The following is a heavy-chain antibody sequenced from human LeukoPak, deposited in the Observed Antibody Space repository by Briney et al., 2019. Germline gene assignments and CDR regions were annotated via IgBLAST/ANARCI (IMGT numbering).Heavy chain of an antibody. CDR3: VRLGGLVPFDY. CDR1: GYTFTSYG. J-gene: IGHJ4*02. Sequence: GSSVKVSCKASGYTFTSYGISWVGPAPGQGREWMGGISAYNGNSNYVQKLQGRVTQNTDRSMSQANMEVRRQGSDETAVYFFVRLGGLVPFDYWGERTLVTVSS. D-gene: IGHD6-19*01. CDR2: ISAYNGNS. V-gene: IGHV1-18*01.